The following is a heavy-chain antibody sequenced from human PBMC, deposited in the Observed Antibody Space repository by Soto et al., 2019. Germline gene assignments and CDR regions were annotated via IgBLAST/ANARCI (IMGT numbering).Heavy chain of an antibody. CDR1: GYIFTKHW. D-gene: IGHD3-22*01. J-gene: IGHJ5*01. V-gene: IGHV5-51*01. Sequence: GESLKISCQGSGYIFTKHWIAWVRQKPGKGLEWIGIIDPVDSDDRYSPSFEGQVTISVDKSNNTAFLRWDELKTSDTATYFCARRALDPSAHYYPYNWFDSWGQGTQVTVSS. CDR3: ARRALDPSAHYYPYNWFDS. CDR2: IDPVDSDD.